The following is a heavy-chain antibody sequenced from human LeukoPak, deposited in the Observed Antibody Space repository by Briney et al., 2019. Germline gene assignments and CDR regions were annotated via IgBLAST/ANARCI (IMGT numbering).Heavy chain of an antibody. CDR1: GFTVSSNC. D-gene: IGHD1-1*01. CDR3: ARGGYNWNDESAFDI. CDR2: IYSGGST. J-gene: IGHJ3*02. Sequence: AGGSLRLSCAASGFTVSSNCMSWVRQAPGKGLEWVSVIYSGGSTYYADSVKGRFTISRDNSKNTLYLQMNSLRAEDTAVYYCARGGYNWNDESAFDIWGQGTMVTVSS. V-gene: IGHV3-66*02.